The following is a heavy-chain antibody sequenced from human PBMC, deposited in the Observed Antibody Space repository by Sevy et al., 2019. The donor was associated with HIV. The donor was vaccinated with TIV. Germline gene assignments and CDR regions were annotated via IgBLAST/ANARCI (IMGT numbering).Heavy chain of an antibody. CDR2: VYSGGAT. D-gene: IGHD2-15*01. CDR3: ARVGYCRGGTCFSGFYYAMDV. J-gene: IGHJ6*02. CDR1: GFTITNEF. Sequence: GGSLRLSCAVSGFTITNEFFSWVRQAPGKGLEWVAVVYSGGATYYADSVKGRFTISSDKSKSTLYLQMKSLRAEHTAVYYCARVGYCRGGTCFSGFYYAMDVWGQGTTVTVSS. V-gene: IGHV3-53*01.